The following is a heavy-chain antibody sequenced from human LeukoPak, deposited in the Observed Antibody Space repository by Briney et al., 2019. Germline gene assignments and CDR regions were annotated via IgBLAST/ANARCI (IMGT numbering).Heavy chain of an antibody. CDR3: ARVLYYDHELDY. V-gene: IGHV1-8*01. D-gene: IGHD3-22*01. CDR1: GYTFTSYD. J-gene: IGHJ4*02. Sequence: ASVKVPCKASGYTFTSYDINWVRQATGQGLEWMGWMNPNSGNTGYAQKFQGRVTMTRNTSVSTAYMELSSLRSEDTAVYYCARVLYYDHELDYWGQGTLVTVSS. CDR2: MNPNSGNT.